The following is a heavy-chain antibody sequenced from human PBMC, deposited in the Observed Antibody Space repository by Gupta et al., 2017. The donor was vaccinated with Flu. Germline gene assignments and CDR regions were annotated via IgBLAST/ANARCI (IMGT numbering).Heavy chain of an antibody. D-gene: IGHD1-26*01. CDR3: ATHVPTPFGSGNS. CDR2: INTASGDT. J-gene: IGHJ4*02. V-gene: IGHV1-3*04. CDR1: GYTFTSYF. Sequence: QVQLVQSGAEVKKPGASVKVSCKTSGYTFTSYFMNLVRQAPGQRLEWMGWINTASGDTKYSQRFLGRVTITRDTFASTAYLELGSLRSEDTAVYYCATHVPTPFGSGNSWGQGTLVTVSS.